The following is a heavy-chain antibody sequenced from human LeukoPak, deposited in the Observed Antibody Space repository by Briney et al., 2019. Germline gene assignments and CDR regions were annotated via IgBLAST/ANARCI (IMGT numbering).Heavy chain of an antibody. J-gene: IGHJ3*02. CDR1: GGSIGGHTFY. CDR3: ARLTALAGHRGAFDI. Sequence: SDTLSLTCNVSGGSIGGHTFYWDWIRQPPGKGLEWIATIYYNGNTFYNPSLKSRVAISIDMSKSQFFLHLTSVSAADTAVYYCARLTALAGHRGAFDIWGPGTLVTVSS. CDR2: IYYNGNT. V-gene: IGHV4-39*01. D-gene: IGHD6-19*01.